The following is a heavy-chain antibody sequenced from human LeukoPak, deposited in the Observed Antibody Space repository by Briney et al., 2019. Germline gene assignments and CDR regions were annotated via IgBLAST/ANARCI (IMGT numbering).Heavy chain of an antibody. V-gene: IGHV1-2*06. CDR3: ARSWYGMDV. J-gene: IGHJ6*02. CDR1: GYTFTASY. CDR2: INPSNGDT. D-gene: IGHD1-14*01. Sequence: ASVTVSFMASGYTFTASYMQWARQAPGQGLEWMGRINPSNGDTEYEQKFRGRVTMTRDTSISTVYMELSRLTSDDTAVYYCARSWYGMDVWGQGTTVTVSS.